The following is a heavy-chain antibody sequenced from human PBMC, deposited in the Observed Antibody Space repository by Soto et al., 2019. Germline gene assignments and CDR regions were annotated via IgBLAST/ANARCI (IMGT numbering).Heavy chain of an antibody. J-gene: IGHJ6*02. CDR1: GYSFTSYW. Sequence: PGESLKISCKGSGYSFTSYWISWVRQMPGKGLEWMGRIDPSDSYTNYSPSFQGHVTISADKSISTAYLQWSSLKASDTAMYYCARHKGYSGLPVYYYYYGMVVWGQGTTVTVSS. D-gene: IGHD3-22*01. V-gene: IGHV5-10-1*01. CDR2: IDPSDSYT. CDR3: ARHKGYSGLPVYYYYYGMVV.